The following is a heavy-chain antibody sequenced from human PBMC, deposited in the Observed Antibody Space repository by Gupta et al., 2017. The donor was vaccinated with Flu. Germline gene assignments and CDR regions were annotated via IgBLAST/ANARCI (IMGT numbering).Heavy chain of an antibody. CDR1: GYTFPTYA. J-gene: IGHJ4*02. D-gene: IGHD3-16*01. V-gene: IGHV1-3*01. Sequence: QVHLVQSGAEVKKPGASVKVSCKAGYTFPTYAMNWVRQVPGQRLEWMGWINAGNGNTRYSQKFQGRVTITRDTSASTVYMELTSLRSEDTALYYCARDRAGELGDYWGQGTLVTVSS. CDR3: ARDRAGELGDY. CDR2: INAGNGNT.